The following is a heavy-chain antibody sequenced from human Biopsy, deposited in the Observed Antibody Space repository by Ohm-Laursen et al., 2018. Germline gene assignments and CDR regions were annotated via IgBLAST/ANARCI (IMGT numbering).Heavy chain of an antibody. D-gene: IGHD1/OR15-1a*01. CDR3: ARGGGYNWNNGWFDP. J-gene: IGHJ5*02. CDR2: IIGIFRTA. V-gene: IGHV1-69*13. Sequence: PVKVSCKPSGGTFSSSAITWVRQAPGQGLEWMGGIIGIFRTAHYAQKFQGRVTITADEFMSTAYMELSSLRSEDTAVYYCARGGGYNWNNGWFDPWGQGTLVTVSS. CDR1: GGTFSSSA.